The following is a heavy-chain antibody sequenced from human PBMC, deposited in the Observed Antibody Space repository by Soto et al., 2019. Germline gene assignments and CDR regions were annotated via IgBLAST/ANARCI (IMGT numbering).Heavy chain of an antibody. V-gene: IGHV4-4*07. CDR2: ISINGNS. Sequence: QVQVKESGPGLVKPSETLSLTCTVSGGSITDYSWSWIRQSAGKGLEWLGRISINGNSHYHPSLRSRVTMSIETSKNQFSLNLRSVTAADTAVYYCAREIGDNWTYEVDWGQGTLVPVSS. J-gene: IGHJ4*02. D-gene: IGHD1-7*01. CDR1: GGSITDYS. CDR3: AREIGDNWTYEVD.